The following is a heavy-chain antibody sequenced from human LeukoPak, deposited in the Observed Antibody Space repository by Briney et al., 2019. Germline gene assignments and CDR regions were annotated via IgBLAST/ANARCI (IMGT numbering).Heavy chain of an antibody. CDR2: IASDGSST. CDR1: GFTFSSYW. Sequence: GGSLRPSCAASGFTFSSYWMNWVRQAPGKGLVWVSRIASDGSSTTYADSVKGRFSISRDNAKNALYLQMNSLRVEDTAVYYCARGRPHGNDYWGQGTLVTVSS. V-gene: IGHV3-74*01. D-gene: IGHD4-23*01. CDR3: ARGRPHGNDY. J-gene: IGHJ4*02.